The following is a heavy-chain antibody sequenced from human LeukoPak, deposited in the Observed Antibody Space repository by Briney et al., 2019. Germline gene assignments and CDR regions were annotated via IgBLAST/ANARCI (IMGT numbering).Heavy chain of an antibody. Sequence: GGSLRLSCAASGFTFSSYGMHWVRQAPGKGLEWVAVISYDGSNQYYVDSVKGRFTISSDKSKNTLFLQMNSLRAEDTAVYYCAKVVAAAADYWGQGTLVTVSS. CDR3: AKVVAAAADY. D-gene: IGHD6-13*01. V-gene: IGHV3-30*18. CDR1: GFTFSSYG. J-gene: IGHJ4*02. CDR2: ISYDGSNQ.